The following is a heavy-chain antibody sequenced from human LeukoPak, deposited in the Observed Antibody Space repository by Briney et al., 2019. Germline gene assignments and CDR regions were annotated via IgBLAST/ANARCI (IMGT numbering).Heavy chain of an antibody. J-gene: IGHJ4*02. Sequence: WMGWINPNSGGTNYAQKFQGRVTMTRDTSISTAYMELSRLRSDDTAVYYCARTGHVPYFDYWGQGTLVTVSS. D-gene: IGHD3-10*01. CDR3: ARTGHVPYFDY. CDR2: INPNSGGT. V-gene: IGHV1-2*02.